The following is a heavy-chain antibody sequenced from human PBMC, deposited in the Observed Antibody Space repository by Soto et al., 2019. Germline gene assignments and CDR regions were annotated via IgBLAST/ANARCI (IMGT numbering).Heavy chain of an antibody. Sequence: SETLSLTCAVSGASISSGSWWSWVRQSPNKGLEWIGEVYHSGSSSVSPSLKSRVTISVDKSKKEFYLKLSSVTAADTAVYYCAGQPCLISGQLYWGQGALVTVSS. J-gene: IGHJ4*02. V-gene: IGHV4-4*02. CDR2: VYHSGSS. CDR1: GASISSGSW. D-gene: IGHD3-10*01. CDR3: AGQPCLISGQLY.